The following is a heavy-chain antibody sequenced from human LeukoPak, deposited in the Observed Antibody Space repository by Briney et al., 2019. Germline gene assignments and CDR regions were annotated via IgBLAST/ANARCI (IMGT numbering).Heavy chain of an antibody. Sequence: PSQTLSLTCDVSGGSISSGLYSWSWIRQPLGKGLEWIGYIYHTGSTYYNPSLKSRVTISVVTSKNQFSLRLSSVTAADTAVYYCARLQYCSGTSCYWFDPWGQGTLVTVSS. D-gene: IGHD2-2*01. CDR3: ARLQYCSGTSCYWFDP. CDR2: IYHTGST. V-gene: IGHV4-30-2*01. CDR1: GGSISSGLYS. J-gene: IGHJ5*02.